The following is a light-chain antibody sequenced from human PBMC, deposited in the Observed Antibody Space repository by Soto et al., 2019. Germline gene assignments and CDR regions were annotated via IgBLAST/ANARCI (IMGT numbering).Light chain of an antibody. CDR2: EVY. CDR1: SSDVGGYNY. CDR3: SSYAGTNSYV. J-gene: IGLJ1*01. V-gene: IGLV2-8*01. Sequence: QSALTQPPSASGSPGQSVTISCTGTSSDVGGYNYVSWYQQHPGKAPKLIIYEVYKRPSGVPDRFSGSKSGNTAALTVSWLQAEDEAVYHCSSYAGTNSYVFGTGTKVTVL.